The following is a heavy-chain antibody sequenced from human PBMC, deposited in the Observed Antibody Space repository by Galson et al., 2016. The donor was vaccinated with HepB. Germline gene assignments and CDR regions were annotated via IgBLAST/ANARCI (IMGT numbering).Heavy chain of an antibody. Sequence: LRLSCAASGFTFGIYSMNWVRQAPGKGLEWISYISTTGGTIYYADSVKGRFTISRDNAKNSLYLQMNSLRAEDTAVYYCARDRELTIAARPDFFDYWGQGTLVTVSS. CDR1: GFTFGIYS. J-gene: IGHJ4*02. V-gene: IGHV3-48*01. CDR2: ISTTGGTI. CDR3: ARDRELTIAARPDFFDY. D-gene: IGHD6-6*01.